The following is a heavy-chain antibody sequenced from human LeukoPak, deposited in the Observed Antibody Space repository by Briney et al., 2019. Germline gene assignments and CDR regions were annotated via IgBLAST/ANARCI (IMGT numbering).Heavy chain of an antibody. Sequence: GGSLRLSCAASGFIFRNYDIYWVRQVTGKGLEWDSISGFTGDTNYAASVKGRFTVSRENAKNSLFLQMDSLRVGDTAIYYCARVNCTGGNCFFDYWGQGTLVTVSS. CDR3: ARVNCTGGNCFFDY. V-gene: IGHV3-13*01. D-gene: IGHD2-8*02. CDR2: SGFTGDT. J-gene: IGHJ4*02. CDR1: GFIFRNYD.